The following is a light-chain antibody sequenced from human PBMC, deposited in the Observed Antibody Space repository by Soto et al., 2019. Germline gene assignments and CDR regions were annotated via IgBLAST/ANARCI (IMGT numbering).Light chain of an antibody. CDR3: ATWDDSLSDHVV. Sequence: QSVLTQPPSASGTPGQRVTISCSGSKSNIGTYYVSWHQQLPGAAPKLLIFGNNQRPSGVPDRFSGSKSGTSASLAISGLRSEDEADYYCATWDDSLSDHVVFGGGTQLTVL. J-gene: IGLJ2*01. V-gene: IGLV1-47*02. CDR2: GNN. CDR1: KSNIGTYY.